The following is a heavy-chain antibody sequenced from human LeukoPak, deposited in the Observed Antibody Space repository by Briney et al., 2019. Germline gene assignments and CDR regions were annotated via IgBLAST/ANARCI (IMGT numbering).Heavy chain of an antibody. D-gene: IGHD2-2*02. CDR3: ARRYCSSTSCYTASYYYMDV. J-gene: IGHJ6*03. CDR1: GFTFSSYW. CDR2: IKQDGREK. V-gene: IGHV3-7*01. Sequence: GGSLRLSCAASGFTFSSYWMSWVRQAPGKGLEWVANIKQDGREKYYVDSVKGRFTISRDNAKNSLYLQMNSLRAEDTAVYYCARRYCSSTSCYTASYYYMDVWGKGTTVTVSS.